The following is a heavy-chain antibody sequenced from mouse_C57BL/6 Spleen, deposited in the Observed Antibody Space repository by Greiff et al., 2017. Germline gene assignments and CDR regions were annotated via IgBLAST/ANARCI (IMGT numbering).Heavy chain of an antibody. J-gene: IGHJ4*01. D-gene: IGHD2-4*01. CDR2: INPNNGGT. Sequence: EVQVVESGPELVKPGASVKIPCKASGYTFTDYNMDWVKQSHGKSLEWIGDINPNNGGTIYNQKFKGKATLTVDKSSSTAYMELRSLTSEDTAVYYCARGYDYVYAMDYWGQGTSVTVSS. V-gene: IGHV1-18*01. CDR1: GYTFTDYN. CDR3: ARGYDYVYAMDY.